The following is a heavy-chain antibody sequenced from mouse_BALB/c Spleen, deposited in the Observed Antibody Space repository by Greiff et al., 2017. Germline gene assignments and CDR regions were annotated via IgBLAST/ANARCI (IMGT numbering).Heavy chain of an antibody. V-gene: IGHV5-6-5*01. J-gene: IGHJ3*01. D-gene: IGHD2-4*01. CDR1: GFTFSSYA. CDR3: AREGVITWFAY. CDR2: ISSGGST. Sequence: EVHLVESGGGLVKPGGSLKLSCAASGFTFSSYAMSWVRQTPEKRLEWVASISSGGSTYYPDSVKGRFTISRDNARNILYLQMSSLRSEDTAMYYCAREGVITWFAYWGQGTLVTVSA.